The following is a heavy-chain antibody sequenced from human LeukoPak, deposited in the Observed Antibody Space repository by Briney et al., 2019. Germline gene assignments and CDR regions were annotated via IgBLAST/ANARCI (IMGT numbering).Heavy chain of an antibody. CDR3: ARDSGIAAGPRGGYYYYMDV. Sequence: SVKVSCKASGGTFSSYAISWVRQAPGQGLEWMGGIIPIFGTANYAQKFQGRVTTTTDESTSTAYMELSSLRSEDTAVYYCARDSGIAAGPRGGYYYYMDVWGKGTTVTVSS. CDR2: IIPIFGTA. V-gene: IGHV1-69*05. D-gene: IGHD6-6*01. CDR1: GGTFSSYA. J-gene: IGHJ6*03.